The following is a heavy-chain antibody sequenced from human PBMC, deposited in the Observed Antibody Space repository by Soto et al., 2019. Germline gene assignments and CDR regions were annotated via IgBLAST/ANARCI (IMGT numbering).Heavy chain of an antibody. CDR3: ARELEAGNKVTDAFDI. J-gene: IGHJ3*02. Sequence: GGSLRLSCAASGFTFSSYWMSWVRQAPGKGLEWVANIKQDGSEKYYVDSVKGRFTISRDNAKNSLYLQMNSLRAEDTAVYYCARELEAGNKVTDAFDIWGQGTMVTVSS. V-gene: IGHV3-7*01. D-gene: IGHD3-3*01. CDR1: GFTFSSYW. CDR2: IKQDGSEK.